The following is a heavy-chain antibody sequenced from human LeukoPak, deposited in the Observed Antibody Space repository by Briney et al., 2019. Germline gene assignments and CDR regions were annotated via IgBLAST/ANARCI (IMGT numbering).Heavy chain of an antibody. CDR2: IYYSGST. V-gene: IGHV4-59*08. CDR1: GGSISSYY. J-gene: IGHJ4*02. CDR3: ARLSSRVGYFGY. Sequence: SETLSLTCTVSGGSISSYYWSWIRQPPGKGLEWIGYIYYSGSTNYNPSLKSRVTISVDTSKNQFSLKLSSVTAADTAVYYCARLSSRVGYFGYWGQGTLVTVSS. D-gene: IGHD2-2*01.